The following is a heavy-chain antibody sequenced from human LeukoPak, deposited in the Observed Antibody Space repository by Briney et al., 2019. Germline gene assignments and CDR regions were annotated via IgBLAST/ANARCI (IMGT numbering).Heavy chain of an antibody. CDR1: GYTFIKYG. CDR3: ARSQDYYDSSGYHLDY. CDR2: ISADNGNT. J-gene: IGHJ4*02. Sequence: GASVKVSCKASGYTFIKYGISWVRQAPGQGLEWMGWISADNGNTYYTQKFQGRVTITADKSTSTAYMELSSLTSEDTAVYYCARSQDYYDSSGYHLDYWGQGTLVTVSS. V-gene: IGHV1-18*01. D-gene: IGHD3-22*01.